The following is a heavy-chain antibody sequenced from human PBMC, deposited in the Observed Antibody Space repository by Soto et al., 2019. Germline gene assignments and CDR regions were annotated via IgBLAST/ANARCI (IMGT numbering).Heavy chain of an antibody. CDR1: GFTFDDYA. V-gene: IGHV3-9*01. CDR3: AKDIRYSSSSGVDY. D-gene: IGHD6-6*01. J-gene: IGHJ4*02. CDR2: ISRNSGSI. Sequence: PGGSLRLSCAASGFTFDDYAMHWVRQAPGKGLEWVSGISRNSGSIGYADSVKGRFTISRDNAKNSLYLQMNSLRAEDTALYYCAKDIRYSSSSGVDYWGQGTLVTVSS.